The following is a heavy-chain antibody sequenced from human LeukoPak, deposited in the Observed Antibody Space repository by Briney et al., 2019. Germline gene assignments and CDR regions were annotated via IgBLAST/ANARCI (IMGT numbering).Heavy chain of an antibody. V-gene: IGHV3-23*01. CDR2: MSGSGGNT. J-gene: IGHJ2*01. Sequence: PGRSLRLSCAASGFTFSSYAMSWVRQAPGKGLEWVSGMSGSGGNTYHADSVKGRFTISRDNSKNTLYLQMNSLRAEDTALYYCAKRGISRDGYNDPWYFDLWGRGTLVTVSS. CDR1: GFTFSSYA. CDR3: AKRGISRDGYNDPWYFDL. D-gene: IGHD5-24*01.